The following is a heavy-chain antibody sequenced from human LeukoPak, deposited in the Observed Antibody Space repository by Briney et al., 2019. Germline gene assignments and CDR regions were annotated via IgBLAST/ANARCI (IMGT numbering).Heavy chain of an antibody. CDR1: GFTFSSYS. Sequence: GGSLRPSCAASGFTFSSYSMNWVRQAPGKGLEWVSSISSSSSYIYYADSVKGRFTISRDNAKNSLYLQMNSLRAEDTAVYYCARVRITGTTRFFDYWGQGTLVTVSS. J-gene: IGHJ4*02. CDR3: ARVRITGTTRFFDY. V-gene: IGHV3-21*01. D-gene: IGHD1-20*01. CDR2: ISSSSSYI.